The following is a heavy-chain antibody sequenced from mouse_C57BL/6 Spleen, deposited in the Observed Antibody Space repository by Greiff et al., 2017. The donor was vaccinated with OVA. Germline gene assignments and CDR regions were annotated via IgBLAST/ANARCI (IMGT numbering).Heavy chain of an antibody. D-gene: IGHD3-2*02. V-gene: IGHV5-9*01. CDR1: GFTFSSYT. CDR2: ISGGGGNT. Sequence: EVKVVESGGGLVKPGGSLKLSCAASGFTFSSYTMSWVRQTPEKRLEWVATISGGGGNTYYPDSVKGRFTISRDNAKNTLYLQMSSLRSKDTALYYCASRGDSSGSYYAMDYWGQGTSVTVSS. CDR3: ASRGDSSGSYYAMDY. J-gene: IGHJ4*01.